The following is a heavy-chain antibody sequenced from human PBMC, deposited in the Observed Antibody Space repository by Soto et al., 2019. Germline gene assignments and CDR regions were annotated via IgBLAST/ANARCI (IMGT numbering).Heavy chain of an antibody. V-gene: IGHV3-30*03. CDR1: GFTFSSYG. CDR2: ISDNGSDK. Sequence: QVQLVESGGGVVQPGRSLRLSCAASGFTFSSYGMHWVRQAPGKGLEWVAVISDNGSDKHYADSVKGRFTISRDNSKNALYLQVNSLRLEDTAVYYCAAGWMFADYWGQEALVIVSS. J-gene: IGHJ4*02. D-gene: IGHD3-10*02. CDR3: AAGWMFADY.